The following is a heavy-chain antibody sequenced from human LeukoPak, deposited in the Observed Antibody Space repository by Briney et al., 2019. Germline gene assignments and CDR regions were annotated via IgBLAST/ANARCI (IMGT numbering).Heavy chain of an antibody. V-gene: IGHV3-30*02. CDR3: VKDQPVAAY. CDR1: GFTFSSYG. Sequence: PGGSLRLSCAASGFTFSSYGMHWARQAPGKGLEWVAFIRSDESDKYYADSVKGRFTISRDNSKNTLFLQMSSLRVEDTAVYYCVKDQPVAAYWGQGTLVTVSS. D-gene: IGHD6-19*01. CDR2: IRSDESDK. J-gene: IGHJ4*02.